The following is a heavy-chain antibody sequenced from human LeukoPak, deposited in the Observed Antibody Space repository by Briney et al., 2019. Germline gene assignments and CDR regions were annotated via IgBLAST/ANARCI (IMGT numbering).Heavy chain of an antibody. Sequence: GGSLRLSCAASGFTFNSYAMSWVRQAPGKGLEWVSYISSSGSTIYYADSVKGRFTISRDNAKNSLYLQMNSLRAEDTAVYYCARDLMVRGARPNWFDPWGQGTLVTVSS. CDR3: ARDLMVRGARPNWFDP. CDR1: GFTFNSYA. D-gene: IGHD3-10*01. V-gene: IGHV3-48*03. J-gene: IGHJ5*02. CDR2: ISSSGSTI.